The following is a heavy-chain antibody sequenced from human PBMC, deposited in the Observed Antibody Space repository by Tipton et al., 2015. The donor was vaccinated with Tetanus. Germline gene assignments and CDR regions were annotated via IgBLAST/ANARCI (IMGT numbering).Heavy chain of an antibody. V-gene: IGHV3-30-3*01. D-gene: IGHD4-23*01. CDR2: ISYDGNKQ. J-gene: IGHJ3*01. Sequence: SLRLSCGASGFTFSNSAMHWVRQAPGKGLEWVAIISYDGNKQFYADSGKGRFTISRDNSKNTLHLQMESLRVEDMAIYYCARGRDGGNSLDLWGQGTMVIVSS. CDR3: ARGRDGGNSLDL. CDR1: GFTFSNSA.